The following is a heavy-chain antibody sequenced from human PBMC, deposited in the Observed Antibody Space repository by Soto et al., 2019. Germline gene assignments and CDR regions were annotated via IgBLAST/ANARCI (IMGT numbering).Heavy chain of an antibody. Sequence: HEHLVQSGAEVKRPGASLKVSCKASGYSFTGDYIHWVRQAPGQGLEWMGWINPDSGATNYAQNFQGRVTLTSATSISTASMDLTSLTSDDTAVYYCARGDYGTGGYPFPYFDLWGQGALVIVSS. D-gene: IGHD2-8*02. CDR1: GYSFTGDY. V-gene: IGHV1-2*02. CDR2: INPDSGAT. J-gene: IGHJ4*02. CDR3: ARGDYGTGGYPFPYFDL.